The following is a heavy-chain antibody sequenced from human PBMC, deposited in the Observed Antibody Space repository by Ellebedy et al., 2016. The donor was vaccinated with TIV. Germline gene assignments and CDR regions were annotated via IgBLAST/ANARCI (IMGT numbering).Heavy chain of an antibody. D-gene: IGHD6-19*01. V-gene: IGHV3-48*03. Sequence: GESLKISYTGSGFAFSSYEMNWVRQAPGKGLEWVSYISSRGNTIYNADFVKGRFTISRDNAKTSLYLQLNSLRVEDTAVYYCVKSLGPLDGFDFWGQGTIVTVSS. CDR3: VKSLGPLDGFDF. J-gene: IGHJ3*01. CDR1: GFAFSSYE. CDR2: ISSRGNTI.